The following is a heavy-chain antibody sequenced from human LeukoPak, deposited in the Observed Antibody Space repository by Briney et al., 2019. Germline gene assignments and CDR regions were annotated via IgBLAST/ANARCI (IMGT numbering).Heavy chain of an antibody. CDR2: ISGSGGST. D-gene: IGHD6-19*01. J-gene: IGHJ5*02. Sequence: GGSLRLSCAASGFTFSSYAMSWVRQAPGKGLEWVSAISGSGGSTYYADSVKDRFTISRDNSKNTLYLQMNSLRAEDTAVYYRAKHSQWLVGPTDPWGQGTLVTVSS. CDR3: AKHSQWLVGPTDP. CDR1: GFTFSSYA. V-gene: IGHV3-23*01.